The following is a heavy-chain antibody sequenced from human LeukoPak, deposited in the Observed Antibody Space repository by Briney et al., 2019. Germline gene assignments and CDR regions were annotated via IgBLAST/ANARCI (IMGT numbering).Heavy chain of an antibody. J-gene: IGHJ4*02. CDR1: GLTVSISY. CDR2: INSDGTT. CDR3: TRDSTTWARSGY. Sequence: GRSLTLSCAASGLTVSISYIGWVRQAPRERLEWVSVINSDGTTYYADSVKGRFTASRDPSKNTLSLQMSSLRVEDTPVYYCTRDSTTWARSGYWGQGTLVTVSS. V-gene: IGHV3-66*01. D-gene: IGHD2/OR15-2a*01.